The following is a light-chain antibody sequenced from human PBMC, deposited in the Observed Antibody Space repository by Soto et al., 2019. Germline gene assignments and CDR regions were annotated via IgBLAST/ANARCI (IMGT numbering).Light chain of an antibody. CDR2: WAS. CDR3: QQYYSTPLP. Sequence: DIVMTQSPDSLAVSLGERSTINCKSSQSVLYSSNNKNYLAWYQQKPAQPPKLLIYWASTRESGIPDRFSGSESGTDFTLTISSLQAEDVAVYYCQQYYSTPLPFGGGTKVEIK. V-gene: IGKV4-1*01. CDR1: QSVLYSSNNKNY. J-gene: IGKJ4*01.